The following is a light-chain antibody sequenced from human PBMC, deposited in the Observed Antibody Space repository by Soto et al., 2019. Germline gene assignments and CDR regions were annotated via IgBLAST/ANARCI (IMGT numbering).Light chain of an antibody. J-gene: IGKJ3*01. CDR3: QHYDNLPPFT. Sequence: DIQMTQSPSSLSASVGARVSITCQASQDIRNYLSWFQQKPGRAPKLLIYGASNLETGVPSRFGGSGYGTDFTFTISSLQPEDIATYYCQHYDNLPPFTFGPGTKVDIK. CDR1: QDIRNY. V-gene: IGKV1-33*01. CDR2: GAS.